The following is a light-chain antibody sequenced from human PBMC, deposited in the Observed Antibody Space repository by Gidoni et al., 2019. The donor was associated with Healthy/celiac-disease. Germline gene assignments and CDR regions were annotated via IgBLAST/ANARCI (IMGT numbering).Light chain of an antibody. J-gene: IGLJ2*01. CDR2: DDS. Sequence: SSVLPQPPSVSVAPGQTARITWGGNNIGSKSVHWYQQKPGPAPVLVVYDDSDRPSGIPERFAGANSGNTATLTISRVEAGDEADYYCQVWDSSSDHVVFGGGTKLTVL. CDR3: QVWDSSSDHVV. V-gene: IGLV3-21*02. CDR1: NIGSKS.